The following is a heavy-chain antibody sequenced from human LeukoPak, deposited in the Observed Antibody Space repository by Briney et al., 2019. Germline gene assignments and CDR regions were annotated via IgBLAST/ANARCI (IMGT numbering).Heavy chain of an antibody. Sequence: ASVKVSCKASGYTFTSYGISWVRQAPGQGLEWMGWISAYNGNTNYAQKLQGRVTMTTDTSTSTAYMELRSLRSDDTAMYYCARTIAAAGTNWFDPWGQGTLVTVSS. V-gene: IGHV1-18*01. CDR2: ISAYNGNT. D-gene: IGHD6-13*01. CDR1: GYTFTSYG. CDR3: ARTIAAAGTNWFDP. J-gene: IGHJ5*02.